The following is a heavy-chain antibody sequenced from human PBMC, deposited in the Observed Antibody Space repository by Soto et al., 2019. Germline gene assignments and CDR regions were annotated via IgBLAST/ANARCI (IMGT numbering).Heavy chain of an antibody. Sequence: QVQLVQSGAEVKKPGSSVKVSCKAYGGTFCSYAISWVRQAPGRGLDWMGGIIPIVGTANYAQKFQGRVTITADESTSTAYMELSSLRSEDTAVYYCARGSPSMVRGWYFDYWGQGTLVTVSS. V-gene: IGHV1-69*01. D-gene: IGHD3-10*01. J-gene: IGHJ4*02. CDR3: ARGSPSMVRGWYFDY. CDR1: GGTFCSYA. CDR2: IIPIVGTA.